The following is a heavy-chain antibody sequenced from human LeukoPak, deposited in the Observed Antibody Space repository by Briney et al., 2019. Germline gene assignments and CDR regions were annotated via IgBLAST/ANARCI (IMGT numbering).Heavy chain of an antibody. CDR1: GYTFTDYY. D-gene: IGHD5-24*01. J-gene: IGHJ6*03. V-gene: IGHV1-2*02. Sequence: ASVRVSCKASGYTFTDYYIHWVRQAPGQGLEWMGWINPNSGGTKSAQKFQGRVTMTRHTSITTAYMELSRLRSDDTAVYYCARVGSAENRWLQLGSYYYMDVWGKGTTVTISS. CDR3: ARVGSAENRWLQLGSYYYMDV. CDR2: INPNSGGT.